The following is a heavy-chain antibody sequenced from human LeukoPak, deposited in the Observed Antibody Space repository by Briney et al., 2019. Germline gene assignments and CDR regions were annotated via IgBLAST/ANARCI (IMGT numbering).Heavy chain of an antibody. Sequence: GASVKVSCKASGYTFTSYGISWVRQAPGQGLEWMGWISAYNGNTNYAQKLQGRVTMTTDTSTSTAYMELSSLRSEDTAVYYCASLSSTSRSNPYNWFDPWGQGTLVTVSS. V-gene: IGHV1-18*01. CDR1: GYTFTSYG. CDR2: ISAYNGNT. D-gene: IGHD2-2*01. CDR3: ASLSSTSRSNPYNWFDP. J-gene: IGHJ5*02.